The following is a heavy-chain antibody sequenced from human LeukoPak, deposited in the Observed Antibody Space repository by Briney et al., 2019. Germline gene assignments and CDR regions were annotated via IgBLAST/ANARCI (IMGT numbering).Heavy chain of an antibody. CDR2: INPSGGST. J-gene: IGHJ4*02. V-gene: IGHV1-46*01. D-gene: IGHD3-22*01. Sequence: ASVKVSCKASGYTFTSYYMHWVRQAPGQGLEWMGIINPSGGSTSYAQKFQGRVTMTRDMSTSTVYMELSSLRSEDTAVYYCARVDYDSSGYYYTFDYWGQGTLVTVSS. CDR3: ARVDYDSSGYYYTFDY. CDR1: GYTFTSYY.